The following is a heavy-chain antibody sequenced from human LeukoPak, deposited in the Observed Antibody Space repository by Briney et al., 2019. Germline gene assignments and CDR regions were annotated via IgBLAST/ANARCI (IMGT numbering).Heavy chain of an antibody. V-gene: IGHV3-53*01. J-gene: IGHJ6*03. CDR3: ARVRPHPIIDV. D-gene: IGHD6-6*01. CDR2: IYTGVST. CDR1: GLTVSKNY. Sequence: GGSLRLSCAASGLTVSKNYMSWVRQAPGKGLEWVSVIYTGVSTYYADSVKGRFAISRDNSKNTLYLQMNSLRAEDTGVYYCARVRPHPIIDVWGKGTTVTVSS.